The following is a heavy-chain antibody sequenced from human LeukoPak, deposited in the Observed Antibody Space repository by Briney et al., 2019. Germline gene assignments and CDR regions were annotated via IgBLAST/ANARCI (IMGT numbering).Heavy chain of an antibody. CDR1: GGSIRSYY. J-gene: IGHJ4*02. V-gene: IGHV4-59*01. Sequence: PSETLSLTXTVSGGSIRSYYWSWIRQPPGKGLEWIGYIYYSGSTNYNPSLKSRVTMSVDTSKNQFSLKLSSVTAADTAVYYCARYPSDGYNYYFDCWGQGTLVTVSS. CDR3: ARYPSDGYNYYFDC. CDR2: IYYSGST. D-gene: IGHD5-24*01.